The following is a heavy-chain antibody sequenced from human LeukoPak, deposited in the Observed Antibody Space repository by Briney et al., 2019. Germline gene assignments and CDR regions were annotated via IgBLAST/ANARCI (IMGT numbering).Heavy chain of an antibody. J-gene: IGHJ4*02. V-gene: IGHV3-21*01. CDR3: ARDITTFGVVINNFDY. D-gene: IGHD3-3*01. Sequence: GGSLRLSCAASGFTFSSYTMNWVRQAPGKGLEWVSSISSSSSYIYYADSVKGRFTISRDNAKNSLYLQMNSLRAEDTAVYYCARDITTFGVVINNFDYWGQGTLVAVSS. CDR2: ISSSSSYI. CDR1: GFTFSSYT.